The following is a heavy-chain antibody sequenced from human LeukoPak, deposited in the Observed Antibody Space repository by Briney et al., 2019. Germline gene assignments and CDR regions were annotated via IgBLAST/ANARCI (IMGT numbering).Heavy chain of an antibody. CDR3: ARDSVVTAGGAFDI. J-gene: IGHJ3*02. CDR2: IDPSDSYT. Sequence: GESLKISCKGSGYSFTSYWISWVRQMPGKGLEWMGRIDPSDSYTKYSPSFEGHVTISGDKSISTAYLQRSSLKASDTAMYYCARDSVVTAGGAFDIWGQGTMVTVSS. D-gene: IGHD2-21*02. V-gene: IGHV5-10-1*01. CDR1: GYSFTSYW.